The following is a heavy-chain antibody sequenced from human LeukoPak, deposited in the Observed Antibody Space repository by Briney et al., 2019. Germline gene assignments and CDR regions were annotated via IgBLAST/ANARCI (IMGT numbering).Heavy chain of an antibody. CDR1: GGSISSYY. Sequence: KPSETLSLTCTVSGGSISSYYWSWIRQPPGKGLEWIGYIYCSGSTNYNPSLKSRVTISVDTSKNQFSLKLSSVTAADTAVYYCARALSPSGWYVNWGQGTLVTVSS. CDR2: IYCSGST. CDR3: ARALSPSGWYVN. D-gene: IGHD6-19*01. J-gene: IGHJ4*02. V-gene: IGHV4-59*01.